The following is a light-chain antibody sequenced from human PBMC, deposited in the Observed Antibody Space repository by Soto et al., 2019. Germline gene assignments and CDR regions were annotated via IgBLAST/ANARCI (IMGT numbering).Light chain of an antibody. CDR1: QSLLHSDGKNQ. J-gene: IGKJ4*01. CDR3: MQSIQLPLT. CDR2: EVS. V-gene: IGKV2D-29*01. Sequence: DIVMTQTPLSLSVTPGQPASISCKSSQSLLHSDGKNQLYWYLQKQGQPQQLLIYEVSNRLCGVPDRFSGSGSGTDFTLKISRVEAEDVGVYYCMQSIQLPLTFGGGTKVEIK.